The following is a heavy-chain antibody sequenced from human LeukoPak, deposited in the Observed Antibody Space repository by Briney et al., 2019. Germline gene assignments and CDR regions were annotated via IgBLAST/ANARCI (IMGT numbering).Heavy chain of an antibody. J-gene: IGHJ5*02. V-gene: IGHV4-59*11. D-gene: IGHD2-2*01. CDR2: IHYSGST. Sequence: SETLSLTCTVSGGSISNHHWSWIRQPPGKGLEWIGYIHYSGSTNYNPSLKSRVTISVDTSKNQFSLKLTSVTAADTAVYYCARDFGRGYCSTTSCFVPWFDPWGQGTLVTVSS. CDR3: ARDFGRGYCSTTSCFVPWFDP. CDR1: GGSISNHH.